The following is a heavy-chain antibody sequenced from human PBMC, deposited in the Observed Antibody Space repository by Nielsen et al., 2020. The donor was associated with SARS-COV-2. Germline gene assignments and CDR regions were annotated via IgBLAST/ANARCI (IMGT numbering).Heavy chain of an antibody. CDR2: ISSSSSYI. J-gene: IGHJ5*02. CDR3: ARVATVTKLDP. CDR1: GFTFSSYS. V-gene: IGHV3-21*01. D-gene: IGHD4-17*01. Sequence: GESLKISCAASGFTFSSYSMNWVRQAPGKGLEWVSSISSSSSYIYYADSVKGRFTISRDSAKNSLYLQMNSLRAEDTAVYYCARVATVTKLDPWGQGTLVTVSS.